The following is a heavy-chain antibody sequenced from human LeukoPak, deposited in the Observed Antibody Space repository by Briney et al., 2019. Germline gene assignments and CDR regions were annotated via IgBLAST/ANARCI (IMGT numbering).Heavy chain of an antibody. CDR3: ARGSGRYFDWLFPKHTYYFDY. CDR2: MNPNSGNT. Sequence: ASVKVSCKASGYTFTSYDINWVRQATGQGLEWMGWMNPNSGNTGYAQKFQGRVTMTRNTSISTAYMGLSSLRSEDTAVYYCARGSGRYFDWLFPKHTYYFDYWGQGTLVTVSS. CDR1: GYTFTSYD. V-gene: IGHV1-8*01. J-gene: IGHJ4*02. D-gene: IGHD3-9*01.